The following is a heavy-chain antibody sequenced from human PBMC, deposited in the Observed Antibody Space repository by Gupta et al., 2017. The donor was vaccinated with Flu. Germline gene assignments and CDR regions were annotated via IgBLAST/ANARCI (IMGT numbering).Heavy chain of an antibody. CDR3: TTTYYDFWSGYYIFFDY. V-gene: IGHV3-15*01. CDR1: GFTFSNAW. Sequence: EVQLVESGGGLVKPGGSLRLSCAASGFTFSNAWMSWVRQAPGKGLEWVGRIKSKTDGGTTDYAAPVKGRFTISRDDSKNTLYLQMNSLKTEDTAVYYCTTTYYDFWSGYYIFFDYWGQGTLVTVSS. D-gene: IGHD3-3*01. J-gene: IGHJ4*02. CDR2: IKSKTDGGTT.